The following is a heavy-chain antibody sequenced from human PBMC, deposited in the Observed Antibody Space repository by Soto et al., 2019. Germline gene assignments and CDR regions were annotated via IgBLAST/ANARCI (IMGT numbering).Heavy chain of an antibody. Sequence: SPTLSLTCAISGDSVSSNSAAWNWIRQSPSRGLEWLGRTYYRSKWYNDYAVSVKSRITINPDTSKNQFSLQLNSVTPEDTAVYYCARDSYRTGTVQYYFDYWGQGTLVTVSS. V-gene: IGHV6-1*01. CDR2: TYYRSKWYN. CDR1: GDSVSSNSAA. CDR3: ARDSYRTGTVQYYFDY. D-gene: IGHD1-1*01. J-gene: IGHJ4*02.